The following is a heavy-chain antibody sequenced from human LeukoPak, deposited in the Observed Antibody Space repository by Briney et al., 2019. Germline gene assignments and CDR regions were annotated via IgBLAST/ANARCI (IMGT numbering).Heavy chain of an antibody. Sequence: GASVTVSCKASGYTFTGYYMHWVRQAPGQGLEWMGWINPNSGGTNYAQKFQGRVTMTRDTSISTAYMELSRLRSDDTAVYYCARRSYGSGSYSFDYWGQGTLVTVSS. D-gene: IGHD3-10*01. CDR2: INPNSGGT. J-gene: IGHJ4*02. CDR1: GYTFTGYY. CDR3: ARRSYGSGSYSFDY. V-gene: IGHV1-2*02.